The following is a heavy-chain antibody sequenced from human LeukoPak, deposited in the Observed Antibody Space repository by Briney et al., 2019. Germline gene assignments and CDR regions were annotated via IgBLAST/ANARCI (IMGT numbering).Heavy chain of an antibody. V-gene: IGHV3-23*01. Sequence: GGSLRLSCAASGFTFSSYAMSWVRQAPGKGLEWVSSISGSGGNKYYADSVKGRFTISRDNSKNTLYMQMNSLRAEDTAVYYCAKLVTHFDYWGQGTLVTVSS. CDR1: GFTFSSYA. J-gene: IGHJ4*02. CDR3: AKLVTHFDY. D-gene: IGHD2-21*02. CDR2: ISGSGGNK.